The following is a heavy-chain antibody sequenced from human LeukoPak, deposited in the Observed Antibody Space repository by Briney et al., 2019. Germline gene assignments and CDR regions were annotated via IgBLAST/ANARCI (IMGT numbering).Heavy chain of an antibody. J-gene: IGHJ5*02. CDR2: INPNSGGT. D-gene: IGHD2-8*01. V-gene: IGHV1-2*02. CDR3: ARELVFQNNWFDP. CDR1: GYTFTGYY. Sequence: ASVKVSCKASGYTFTGYYMHWVRQAPGQGLEWMGWINPNSGGTNYAQKFQGRVTMTRDTSISTAYMELSRLRSDDTAVYYCARELVFQNNWFDPWGQGTLVTVSS.